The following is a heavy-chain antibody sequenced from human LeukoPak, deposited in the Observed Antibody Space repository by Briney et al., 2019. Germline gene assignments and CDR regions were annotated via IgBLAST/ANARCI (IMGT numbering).Heavy chain of an antibody. CDR2: IYYSGST. V-gene: IGHV4-59*01. CDR3: ARETYYYDSSGYYPYMDV. CDR1: GGSISSYY. D-gene: IGHD3-22*01. J-gene: IGHJ6*03. Sequence: PSETLSLTCTVSGGSISSYYWSWVRQPPGKGLEWIGYIYYSGSTNYNPSPKSRVTISVDTSENQFSLKLSSVTAADTAVYYCARETYYYDSSGYYPYMDVWGKGATVTVSS.